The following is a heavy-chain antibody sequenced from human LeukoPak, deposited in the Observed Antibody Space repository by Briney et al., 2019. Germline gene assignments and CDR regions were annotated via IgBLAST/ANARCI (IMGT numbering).Heavy chain of an antibody. CDR1: GGTFSSYA. V-gene: IGHV1-69*05. Sequence: SVKVSCKASGGTFSSYAISWVRQAPGQGLEWRGGIIPIFGTANYAQKFQGRVTITTDESTSTAYMELSSLRSEDTAVYYCARGQQQLVQGAFDIWGQGTMVTVSS. CDR2: IIPIFGTA. CDR3: ARGQQQLVQGAFDI. D-gene: IGHD6-13*01. J-gene: IGHJ3*02.